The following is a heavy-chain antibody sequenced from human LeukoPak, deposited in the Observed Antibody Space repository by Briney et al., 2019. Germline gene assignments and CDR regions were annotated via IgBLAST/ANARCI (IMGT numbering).Heavy chain of an antibody. J-gene: IGHJ4*02. D-gene: IGHD6-19*01. V-gene: IGHV3-30*14. CDR2: ISYDGSNT. CDR3: ARDLTGLADH. CDR1: GFTFNNYA. Sequence: GGSLRLSCVASGFTFNNYAMHWVRQAPGKGLEWVAVISYDGSNTYYADSVKGRFTISRDNSKNTLYLQMNSLRAEDTAVYYCARDLTGLADHWGQGTLVTVSS.